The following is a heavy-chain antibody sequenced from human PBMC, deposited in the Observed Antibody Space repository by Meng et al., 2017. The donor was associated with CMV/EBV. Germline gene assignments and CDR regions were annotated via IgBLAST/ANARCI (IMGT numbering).Heavy chain of an antibody. Sequence: GGSLRLSCAASGFTFSSYEMNWVRQAPGKGLEWVSYISSSGSTIYHADSVKGRFTISRDNAKNSLYLQMNSLRAEDTAVYYCARADGVYSSSWYWFDPWGQGTLVTVSS. J-gene: IGHJ5*02. CDR3: ARADGVYSSSWYWFDP. CDR1: GFTFSSYE. D-gene: IGHD6-13*01. CDR2: ISSSGSTI. V-gene: IGHV3-48*03.